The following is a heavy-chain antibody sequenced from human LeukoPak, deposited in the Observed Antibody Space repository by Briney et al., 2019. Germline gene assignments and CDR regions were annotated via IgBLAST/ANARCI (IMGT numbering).Heavy chain of an antibody. J-gene: IGHJ4*02. CDR1: GGSISSGDYD. V-gene: IGHV4-30-4*01. Sequence: PSETLSLTCTVSGGSISSGDYDGSWIRQPPGKGVEGVGYIYYSGSTYSTPSLKSRVTISVDTSKNQFSLKLSSVTAADTAVYYCARGEGYGFWSGYSLPSVLDYWGQGTLVTVSS. CDR3: ARGEGYGFWSGYSLPSVLDY. D-gene: IGHD3-3*01. CDR2: IYYSGST.